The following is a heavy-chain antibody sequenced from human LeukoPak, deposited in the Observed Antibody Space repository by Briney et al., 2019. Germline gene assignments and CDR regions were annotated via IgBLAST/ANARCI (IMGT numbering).Heavy chain of an antibody. Sequence: RASVKVSCKVSGYTLTELSMHWVRQAPGKGLEWMGGFDPEDGETIYAQKFQGRVTMTEDTSTDTAYIELSSLRSEDTAVYYCATVLVVAGAFDYWGQGTLVTVSS. J-gene: IGHJ4*02. D-gene: IGHD6-19*01. CDR2: FDPEDGET. V-gene: IGHV1-24*01. CDR3: ATVLVVAGAFDY. CDR1: GYTLTELS.